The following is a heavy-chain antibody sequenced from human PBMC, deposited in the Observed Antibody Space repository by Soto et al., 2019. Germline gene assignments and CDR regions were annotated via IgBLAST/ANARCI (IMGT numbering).Heavy chain of an antibody. D-gene: IGHD1-26*01. CDR3: ARVREWELLGAFDI. J-gene: IGHJ3*02. CDR2: ISYDGSNK. CDR1: GFTFSSYA. Sequence: GGSLRLSCAASGFTFSSYAMHWVRHAPGKGLEWVAVISYDGSNKYYADSVKGRFTISRDNSKNTLYLQMNSLRAEDTAVYYCARVREWELLGAFDIWGQGTMVTVSS. V-gene: IGHV3-30-3*01.